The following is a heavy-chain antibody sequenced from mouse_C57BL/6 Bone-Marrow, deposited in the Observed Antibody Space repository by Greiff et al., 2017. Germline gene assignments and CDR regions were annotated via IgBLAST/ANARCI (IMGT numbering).Heavy chain of an antibody. CDR1: GFTFSDYG. CDR2: ISSGSSTN. J-gene: IGHJ1*03. CDR3: ARDSNYVDWDFDV. Sequence: EVQLVESGGGLVKPGGSLTLSCAASGFTFSDYGMHWVRQAPEKGLEWVAYISSGSSTNYYAHTVKGRVTISRDKAKNTLFLQMTSLRSEDTAMYYGARDSNYVDWDFDVWGTGTTVTVSS. V-gene: IGHV5-17*01. D-gene: IGHD2-5*01.